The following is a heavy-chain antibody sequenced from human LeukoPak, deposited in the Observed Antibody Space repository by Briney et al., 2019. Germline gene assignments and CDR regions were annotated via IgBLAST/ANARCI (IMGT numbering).Heavy chain of an antibody. D-gene: IGHD6-19*01. V-gene: IGHV3-48*03. Sequence: GGSLRLSCAASGFTFSNYEMNWVRQAPGKGLEWVSYISGSGSTIYYADSVKGRFTISRDNAKNSLYLQMNSLRAEDTAVYYCARDRYSSGWFLFDYWGQGTLVTVSS. CDR2: ISGSGSTI. CDR1: GFTFSNYE. J-gene: IGHJ4*02. CDR3: ARDRYSSGWFLFDY.